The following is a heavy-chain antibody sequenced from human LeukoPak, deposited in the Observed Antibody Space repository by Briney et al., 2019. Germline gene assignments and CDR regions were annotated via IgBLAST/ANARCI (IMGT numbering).Heavy chain of an antibody. J-gene: IGHJ4*02. CDR2: ISSGSSFI. Sequence: PGGSLRLSCAASGFTFSSYSMNWVRQAPGKGLEWVSSISSGSSFISCADSLKGRFTISRDNSKNSLYLQMNSLRAEDTAVYYCTRSNSNYFDYWGLGTLVTVSS. D-gene: IGHD1-7*01. CDR3: TRSNSNYFDY. CDR1: GFTFSSYS. V-gene: IGHV3-21*01.